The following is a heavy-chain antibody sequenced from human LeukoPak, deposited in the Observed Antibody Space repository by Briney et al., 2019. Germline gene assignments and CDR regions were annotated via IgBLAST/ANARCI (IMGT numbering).Heavy chain of an antibody. CDR2: IYYSGST. V-gene: IGHV4-59*01. J-gene: IGHJ6*03. Sequence: TSETLSLTCTVSGGSISSYYWSWIRQPPGKGLEWIGYIYYSGSTNYNPSLKSRVTISVDTSKNQFSLKLSSVTAADTAVYYCARGAPYYDFWSGTLYYYYMDVWGKGTTVTVSS. CDR3: ARGAPYYDFWSGTLYYYYMDV. D-gene: IGHD3-3*01. CDR1: GGSISSYY.